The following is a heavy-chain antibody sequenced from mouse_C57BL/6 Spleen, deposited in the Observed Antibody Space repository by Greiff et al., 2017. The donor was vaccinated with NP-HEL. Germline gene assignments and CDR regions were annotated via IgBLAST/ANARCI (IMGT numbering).Heavy chain of an antibody. D-gene: IGHD3-2*02. Sequence: QVQLQQSGAELVKPGASVKISCKASGYAFSSYWMNWVKQRPGKGLEWIGQIYPGDGDTNYNGKFKGKATLTADKSSSTAYMQLSSLTSEDSAVYFCARKDSSGPVYYAMDYWGQGTSVTVSS. CDR2: IYPGDGDT. J-gene: IGHJ4*01. CDR3: ARKDSSGPVYYAMDY. CDR1: GYAFSSYW. V-gene: IGHV1-80*01.